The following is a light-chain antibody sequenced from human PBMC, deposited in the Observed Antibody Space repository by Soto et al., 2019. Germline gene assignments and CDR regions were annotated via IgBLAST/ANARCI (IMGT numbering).Light chain of an antibody. CDR2: EVS. CDR1: SSDVGGYNY. V-gene: IGLV2-14*01. Sequence: QSALTQPASVSGSPGQSITISCTGTSSDVGGYNYVSWYQHHPGKAPKLRIYEVSNRPSGVSDRFSASKSGNTASLTISGLQAEDEADYYCASYTTTSTLVVFGGGTKLAVL. CDR3: ASYTTTSTLVV. J-gene: IGLJ2*01.